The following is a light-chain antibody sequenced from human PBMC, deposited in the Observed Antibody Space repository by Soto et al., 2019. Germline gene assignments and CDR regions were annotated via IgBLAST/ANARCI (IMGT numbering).Light chain of an antibody. V-gene: IGKV3-11*01. Sequence: IVLTQSPATLSLSPGERATLSCRASQSVSSYLAWYQQKPGQAPRLLIYDASNRAPGISARFSGSGSGTDFTLTISSLEPEDFAIYYCQQRSNWPITFGQGTRLEIK. CDR1: QSVSSY. CDR2: DAS. CDR3: QQRSNWPIT. J-gene: IGKJ5*01.